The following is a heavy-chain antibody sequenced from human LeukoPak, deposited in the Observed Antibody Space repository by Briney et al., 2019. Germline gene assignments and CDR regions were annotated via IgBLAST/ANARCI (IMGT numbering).Heavy chain of an antibody. Sequence: PGGSLRLSCAASGFTFSSYWMSWVRQAPGKGLEWVANTNQDGSEKYYVDSVKGRFTISRDNAENSLSLQMNSLRAEGTAVYYCAREDTYSRGWYGPDYWGQGTLVTVSS. D-gene: IGHD6-19*01. J-gene: IGHJ4*02. V-gene: IGHV3-7*01. CDR1: GFTFSSYW. CDR2: TNQDGSEK. CDR3: AREDTYSRGWYGPDY.